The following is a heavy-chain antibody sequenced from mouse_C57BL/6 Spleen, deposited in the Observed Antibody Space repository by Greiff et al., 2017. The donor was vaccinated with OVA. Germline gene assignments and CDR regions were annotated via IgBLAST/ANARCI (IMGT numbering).Heavy chain of an antibody. D-gene: IGHD2-3*01. V-gene: IGHV1-55*01. Sequence: QVQLQQSGAELVKPGASVKMSCKASGYTFTSYWITWVKQRPGQGLEWIGDIYPGSGSTNYNEKFKSKATLTVDTSSSTAYMQLSSLTSEDSAVYYCALIYDGYYKGYFDVWGTGTTVTVSS. CDR1: GYTFTSYW. J-gene: IGHJ1*03. CDR2: IYPGSGST. CDR3: ALIYDGYYKGYFDV.